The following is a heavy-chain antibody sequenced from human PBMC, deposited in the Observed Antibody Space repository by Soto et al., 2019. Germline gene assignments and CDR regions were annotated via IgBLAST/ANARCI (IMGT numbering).Heavy chain of an antibody. V-gene: IGHV3-48*01. Sequence: GGSLRLSCAASGFTFSSYSMNWVRQAPGKGLEWVSYISSSSSTIYYADSVKGRFTISRDNSKNTLYLQMNSLRAEDTAVYYCARDTGIAVAGTPYYYGMDVWGQGTTVTVSS. CDR2: ISSSSSTI. D-gene: IGHD6-19*01. CDR3: ARDTGIAVAGTPYYYGMDV. CDR1: GFTFSSYS. J-gene: IGHJ6*02.